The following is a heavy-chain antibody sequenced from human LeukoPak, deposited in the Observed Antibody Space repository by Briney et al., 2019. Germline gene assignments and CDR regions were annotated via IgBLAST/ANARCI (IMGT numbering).Heavy chain of an antibody. J-gene: IGHJ5*02. CDR1: GFTFSNYA. Sequence: GGSLRLSCAASGFTFSNYAMSWVRQAPGKGLKWVSTINNNRADTYYADSVKGRFTISRDNPYNTVSLQMNSLRDEDTGVYYCAKDVWFGELGGGMFDPWGQGTLVTVSS. V-gene: IGHV3-23*01. D-gene: IGHD3-10*01. CDR3: AKDVWFGELGGGMFDP. CDR2: INNNRADT.